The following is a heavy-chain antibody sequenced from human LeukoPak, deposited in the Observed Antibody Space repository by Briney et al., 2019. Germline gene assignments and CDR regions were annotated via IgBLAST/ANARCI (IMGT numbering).Heavy chain of an antibody. CDR3: ARDHYDILTDHPKPQYYFYYGMDV. CDR1: GFTFSSYA. Sequence: GGSLRLSCAASGFTFSSYAMHWVRQAPGKGLEWVAVISYDGSNKYYADSVKGRFTISRDNAKNSLYLQMNSLRAEDTAVYYCARDHYDILTDHPKPQYYFYYGMDVWGQGTTVTVSS. V-gene: IGHV3-30-3*01. D-gene: IGHD3-9*01. J-gene: IGHJ6*02. CDR2: ISYDGSNK.